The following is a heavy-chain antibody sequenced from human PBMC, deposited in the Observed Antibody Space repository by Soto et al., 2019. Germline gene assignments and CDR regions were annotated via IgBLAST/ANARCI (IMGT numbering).Heavy chain of an antibody. J-gene: IGHJ6*02. V-gene: IGHV3-30*03. CDR1: GFTFSSYG. CDR2: ISYDGSNK. CDR3: AREGFQPAYGDYGSYYYYGMDV. Sequence: GGSLRLSCAASGFTFSSYGMHWVRQAPGKGLEWVAVISYDGSNKYYADSVKGRFTISRDNSKNTLYLQMNSLRAEDTAVYYCAREGFQPAYGDYGSYYYYGMDVWGQGTTVTVSS. D-gene: IGHD4-17*01.